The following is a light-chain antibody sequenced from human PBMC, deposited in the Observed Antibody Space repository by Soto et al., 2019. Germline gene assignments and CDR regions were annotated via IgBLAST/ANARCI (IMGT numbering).Light chain of an antibody. CDR2: DVS. Sequence: QSALTQPRSVSGSPGQSVTISCTGTSSDVGAYNSVSWYQQHPGKAPKVMVYDVSKRPLGVPDRFSGSKSDNTAALTISGLQAEDEADYYCCSFAGSDTLIFGGGTKLTVL. CDR3: CSFAGSDTLI. V-gene: IGLV2-11*01. J-gene: IGLJ2*01. CDR1: SSDVGAYNS.